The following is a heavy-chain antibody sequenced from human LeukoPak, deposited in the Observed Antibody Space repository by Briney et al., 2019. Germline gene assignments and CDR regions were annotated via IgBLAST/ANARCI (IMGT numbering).Heavy chain of an antibody. CDR1: GGSFSSSSYY. Sequence: SETLSLTCTVSGGSFSSSSYYWGWIRQPPGKGLEWTGSIYYSGTTYYNPSLKSRVAISVDTSKNQFSLKLSSVTAADTAVYYCASGWYWMFWGQGTLVTVSS. D-gene: IGHD6-19*01. CDR3: ASGWYWMF. V-gene: IGHV4-39*01. J-gene: IGHJ4*02. CDR2: IYYSGTT.